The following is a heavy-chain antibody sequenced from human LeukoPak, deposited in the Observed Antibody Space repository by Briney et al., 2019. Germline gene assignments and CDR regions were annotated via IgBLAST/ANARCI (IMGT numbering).Heavy chain of an antibody. D-gene: IGHD2-15*01. Sequence: GGSLRLSCAASGFTFSNYWMSWVRQAPGKGLEWVXXXXQDGGEIYCVDSVKGRFTISRDNAKNSLFLQMNSLRAEDTAVYYCARAPGYCSGGSCFPWDYWGQGTLVTVSS. CDR2: XXQDGGEI. CDR1: GFTFSNYW. V-gene: IGHV3-7*04. CDR3: ARAPGYCSGGSCFPWDY. J-gene: IGHJ4*02.